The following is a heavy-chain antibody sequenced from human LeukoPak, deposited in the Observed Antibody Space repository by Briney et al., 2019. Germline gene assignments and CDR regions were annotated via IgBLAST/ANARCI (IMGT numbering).Heavy chain of an antibody. D-gene: IGHD6-13*01. CDR1: GCTFTSYG. Sequence: GASVKVSRKASGCTFTSYGISWVRQAPGQGLEGMGWISAYNGNTNYTQKLQGRVTMTTDTSTSTAYMELRSLRSDDTAVYYCARTERAAAAGRFWGQGTLVTVSS. CDR2: ISAYNGNT. V-gene: IGHV1-18*01. J-gene: IGHJ4*02. CDR3: ARTERAAAAGRF.